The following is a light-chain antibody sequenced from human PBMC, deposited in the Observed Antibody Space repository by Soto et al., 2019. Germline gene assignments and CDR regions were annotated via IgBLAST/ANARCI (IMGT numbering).Light chain of an antibody. V-gene: IGLV2-8*01. J-gene: IGLJ2*01. CDR2: EVI. Sequence: QSALTQPASVSGSPGQSIAISCTGTSSDVGGYNYVSWYQQHPGKAPKLIIYEVIKRPSGVPDRFSGSKSGNTASLTVSGLQAEDEADYYCSSYAGSNNLHVLFGGGTKVTVL. CDR3: SSYAGSNNLHVL. CDR1: SSDVGGYNY.